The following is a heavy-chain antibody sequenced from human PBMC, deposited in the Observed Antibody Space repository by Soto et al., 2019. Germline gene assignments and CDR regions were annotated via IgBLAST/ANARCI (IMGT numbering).Heavy chain of an antibody. CDR1: GGSISSGGYS. D-gene: IGHD3-10*01. J-gene: IGHJ3*02. V-gene: IGHV4-30-2*01. CDR2: IYHSGST. Sequence: QLQLQESGSGLVKPSQTLSLTCAVSGGSISSGGYSWSWIRQPPGKGLEWIGYIYHSGSTYYNPSLKSRVTISVDRSKNQFSRKLSSVTAADTAVYYCARGVTMVRGVIRSYAFDIWGQGTMVTVSS. CDR3: ARGVTMVRGVIRSYAFDI.